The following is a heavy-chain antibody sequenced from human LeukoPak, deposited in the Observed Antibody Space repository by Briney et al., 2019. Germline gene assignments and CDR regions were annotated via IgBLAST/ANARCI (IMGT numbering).Heavy chain of an antibody. CDR3: AYSAFPSLDRWFDP. V-gene: IGHV1-69*01. J-gene: IGHJ5*02. Sequence: SVKVSCKASGGTISSYTISWVRQAPGQGLEWMGGIIPIFGTANYAQKFQGRVTITADESTSTAYMELSSLRSEDTAVYYCAYSAFPSLDRWFDPWGQGTLVTVSS. CDR1: GGTISSYT. CDR2: IIPIFGTA. D-gene: IGHD3-16*01.